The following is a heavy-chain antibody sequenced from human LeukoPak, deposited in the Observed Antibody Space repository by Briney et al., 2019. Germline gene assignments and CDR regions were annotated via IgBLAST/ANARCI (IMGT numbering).Heavy chain of an antibody. CDR1: GFTFSNAW. CDR3: TTDPFAENYFDY. J-gene: IGHJ4*02. Sequence: PGGSLRLSCAASGFTFSNAWMSWVRQAPGKGLEWVGRIKSKTDGGTTDYAAPVKGRFTISRDDSKNTLYLQMNSLKTEDTAMYYCTTDPFAENYFDYWGQGTLVTVSS. CDR2: IKSKTDGGTT. V-gene: IGHV3-15*01. D-gene: IGHD1-14*01.